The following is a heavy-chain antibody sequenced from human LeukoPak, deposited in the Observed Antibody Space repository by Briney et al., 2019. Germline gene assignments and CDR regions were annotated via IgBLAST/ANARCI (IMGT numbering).Heavy chain of an antibody. J-gene: IGHJ4*02. V-gene: IGHV3-64*01. CDR1: GFTFSSYS. D-gene: IGHD1-26*01. CDR2: ISSNGGST. Sequence: GGSLRLSCAASGFTFSSYSMNWVRQAPGKGLEYVSAISSNGGSTYYANSVKGRFTISRDNSKNTLCLQMGSLRAEDMAVYYCATNSGSYYRTDYWGQGTLVTVSS. CDR3: ATNSGSYYRTDY.